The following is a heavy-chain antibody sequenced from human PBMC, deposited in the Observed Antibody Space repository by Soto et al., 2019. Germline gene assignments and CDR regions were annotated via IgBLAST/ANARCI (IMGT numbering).Heavy chain of an antibody. J-gene: IGHJ3*02. D-gene: IGHD1-26*01. CDR3: AAGGHGAFDT. CDR1: GDTFSSYT. V-gene: IGHV1-69*02. CDR2: IIPILDIA. Sequence: QVQLVQSVAEVKKPGSSVKVSCKASGDTFSSYTISWVRQAPGQGLEWMGRIIPILDIANYAQKFQGRVTITADKSTSTAYMELSSLRSEDTAVYYCAAGGHGAFDTWGQGTMVTVSS.